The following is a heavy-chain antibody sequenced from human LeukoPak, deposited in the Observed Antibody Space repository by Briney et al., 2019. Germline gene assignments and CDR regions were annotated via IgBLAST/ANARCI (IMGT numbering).Heavy chain of an antibody. V-gene: IGHV3-74*01. J-gene: IGHJ4*02. D-gene: IGHD6-13*01. CDR2: ISTDARTI. Sequence: GGSLRLSCAASGFTFSSYSMHWVRQAPGKGLVWVSHISTDARTITYAAFVKGRFTISRDNAQNTLYLQMNSLRAEDTALYYCVRGQATAWGLDYWGQGTLVTVSS. CDR1: GFTFSSYS. CDR3: VRGQATAWGLDY.